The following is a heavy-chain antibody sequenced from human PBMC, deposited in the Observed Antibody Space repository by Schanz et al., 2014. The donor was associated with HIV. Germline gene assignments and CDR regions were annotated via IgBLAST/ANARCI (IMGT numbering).Heavy chain of an antibody. CDR1: GFTFRTHG. J-gene: IGHJ4*02. V-gene: IGHV3-30*18. CDR3: AKVGRIYSTTWIDH. D-gene: IGHD6-13*01. CDR2: ISYDGSIK. Sequence: QVQLVESGGGVVQPGRSLRLSWAASGFTFRTHGTHWVRQAPAKGLEWVAVISYDGSIKEYADSVKGRFAISRDNSKNTVYLQMNSLRGEDSAVYYCAKVGRIYSTTWIDHWGQGTLVTVSP.